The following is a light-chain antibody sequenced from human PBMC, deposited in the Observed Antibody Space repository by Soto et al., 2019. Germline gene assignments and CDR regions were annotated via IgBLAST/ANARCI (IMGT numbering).Light chain of an antibody. V-gene: IGLV2-8*01. CDR3: SSYAGSNNSV. CDR1: NSDVGGYQY. J-gene: IGLJ1*01. Sequence: QSALTQPPSASGSPGQSVTISCTGTNSDVGGYQYVSWYQQYPGKAPKLMIYAVNKRPSGVPDRFSGSRSGNTASLTVSGLQAEDEADYYCSSYAGSNNSVFGTGTKVTLL. CDR2: AVN.